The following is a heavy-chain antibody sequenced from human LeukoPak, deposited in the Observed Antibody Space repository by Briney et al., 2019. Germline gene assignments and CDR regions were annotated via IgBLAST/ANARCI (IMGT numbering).Heavy chain of an antibody. D-gene: IGHD6-19*01. CDR1: GYTFTAYY. CDR2: IIPIFGTA. CDR3: ARAPTAVAGIDY. J-gene: IGHJ4*02. V-gene: IGHV1-69*13. Sequence: SVNVSCKASGYTFTAYYMHWVRQAPGQGLEWMGEIIPIFGTANYAQKFQGRVTITADESTSTAYMELSSLRSEDTAVYYCARAPTAVAGIDYWGQGTLVTVSS.